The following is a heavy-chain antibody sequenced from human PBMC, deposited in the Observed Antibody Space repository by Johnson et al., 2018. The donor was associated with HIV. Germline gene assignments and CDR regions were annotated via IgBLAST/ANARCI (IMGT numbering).Heavy chain of an antibody. V-gene: IGHV3-20*01. J-gene: IGHJ3*01. CDR2: INWNAGRT. Sequence: MKWVRQTPGMGLEWVSAINWNAGRTGYTDSVKGRFTICRDNAKNSLYVEMNRLRAEDTAAFHCARTTISCCGVTGRCFHVWG. CDR3: ARTTISCCGVTGRCFHV. D-gene: IGHD2-15*01.